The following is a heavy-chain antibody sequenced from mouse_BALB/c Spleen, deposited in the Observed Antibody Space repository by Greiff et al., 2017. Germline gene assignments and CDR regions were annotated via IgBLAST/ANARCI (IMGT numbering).Heavy chain of an antibody. D-gene: IGHD1-2*01. Sequence: EVKLVESGGGLVQPGGSLKLSCAASGFTFSSYGMSWVRQTPDKRLELVATINSNGGSTYYPDSVKGRFTISRDNAKNTLYLQMSSLKSEDTAMYYCARGSLHYYYFDYWGQGTTLTVSS. J-gene: IGHJ2*01. CDR1: GFTFSSYG. CDR2: INSNGGST. CDR3: ARGSLHYYYFDY. V-gene: IGHV5-6-3*01.